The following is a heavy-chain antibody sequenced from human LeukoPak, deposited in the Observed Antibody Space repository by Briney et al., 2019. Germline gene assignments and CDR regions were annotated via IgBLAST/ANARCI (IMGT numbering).Heavy chain of an antibody. V-gene: IGHV3-30*03. CDR2: ISDDGNNK. CDR1: GFAFSAYG. CDR3: ARDRLWSYGMDV. J-gene: IGHJ6*02. Sequence: GRSLRPSCAASGFAFSAYGMHWVRQAPGKGLEWVAVISDDGNNKYYVDSVKGRFTISRDNPQNTLYLQMNSLRTEDTAVYFCARDRLWSYGMDVWGQGTTVTVSS. D-gene: IGHD3-10*01.